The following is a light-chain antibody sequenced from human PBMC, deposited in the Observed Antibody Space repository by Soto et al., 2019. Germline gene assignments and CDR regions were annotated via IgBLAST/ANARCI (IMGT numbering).Light chain of an antibody. V-gene: IGLV2-14*01. CDR1: STDVGGYNY. CDR3: SPYTRSSTLGV. J-gene: IGLJ3*02. CDR2: EVN. Sequence: QSALTQPASVSGSPGQSITISCTGTSTDVGGYNYVSWYQQHPGKAPKLMIYEVNNRPSGVSDRYSGSKSGNTAALTISGLQAEDEGDYYCSPYTRSSTLGVFGGGTKLTVL.